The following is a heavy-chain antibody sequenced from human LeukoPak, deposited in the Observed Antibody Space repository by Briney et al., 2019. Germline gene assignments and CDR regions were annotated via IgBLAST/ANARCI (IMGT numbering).Heavy chain of an antibody. CDR2: ISSSGSTI. Sequence: GGSLRLSCAASGFTFSSYEMNWVRQAPGKGLEWVSYISSSGSTIYYADSVKDRFTISRDNAKNSLYLQMNSLRAEDTAVYYCARDFYYYDTPDYWGQGTLVTVSS. CDR3: ARDFYYYDTPDY. CDR1: GFTFSSYE. V-gene: IGHV3-48*03. J-gene: IGHJ4*02. D-gene: IGHD3-22*01.